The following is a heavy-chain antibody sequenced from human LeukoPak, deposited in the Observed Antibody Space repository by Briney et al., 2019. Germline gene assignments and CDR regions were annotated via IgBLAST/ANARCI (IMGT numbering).Heavy chain of an antibody. J-gene: IGHJ3*02. CDR1: GFTVSSNY. CDR3: ATSGIAVAGTDDAFDI. Sequence: GGSLRLSCAASGFTVSSNYMSWVRQAPGKGLEWVSFIYSGGSTYYPDSVKGRFTISRDNSKNTLYLQMNSLRAEDTAVYYCATSGIAVAGTDDAFDIWGQGTMVTVSS. V-gene: IGHV3-66*01. D-gene: IGHD6-19*01. CDR2: IYSGGST.